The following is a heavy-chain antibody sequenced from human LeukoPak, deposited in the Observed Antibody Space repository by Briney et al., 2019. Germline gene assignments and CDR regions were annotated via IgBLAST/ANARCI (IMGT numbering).Heavy chain of an antibody. CDR3: ARRSHCTGDSCYPV. Sequence: SETLSLTCTVSGDSMTSSNHYWVWIRKPPGKGLEWIGSIYYGGSTYYNPSLKSRVTISQDTSKNQFSLKVHTVTAADTAVYHCARRSHCTGDSCYPVWGQGTTVTVSS. CDR1: GDSMTSSNHY. D-gene: IGHD2-15*01. V-gene: IGHV4-39*01. CDR2: IYYGGST. J-gene: IGHJ6*02.